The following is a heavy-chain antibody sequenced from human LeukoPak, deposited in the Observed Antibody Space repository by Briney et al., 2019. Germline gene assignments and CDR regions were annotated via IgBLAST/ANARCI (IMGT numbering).Heavy chain of an antibody. V-gene: IGHV1-46*01. J-gene: IGHJ4*02. CDR3: ARDQEAFDY. Sequence: ASVKVSCKASGYSFTRNYIHWVREAPAQGLEWMGMIYPRDGSTSYAQKFQGRVTVTRDTSTSTVHMELSGLRSEDTAVYYCARDQEAFDYWGQGTLVTVSS. CDR2: IYPRDGST. CDR1: GYSFTRNY.